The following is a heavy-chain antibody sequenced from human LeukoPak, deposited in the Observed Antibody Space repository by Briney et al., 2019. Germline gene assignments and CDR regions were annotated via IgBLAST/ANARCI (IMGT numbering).Heavy chain of an antibody. J-gene: IGHJ4*02. CDR2: IHHSATT. V-gene: IGHV4-38-2*02. D-gene: IGHD6-19*01. CDR1: GYYVDSGYF. Sequence: PSETLSLTCIVSGYYVDSGYFWGWIRQPPGKGLEWIGNIHHSATTYYNPSLKSRVTISVDTSKNQFSLNLNSVTAADTAFYYCARDIGSGWSPGYWGQGTLVTVSS. CDR3: ARDIGSGWSPGY.